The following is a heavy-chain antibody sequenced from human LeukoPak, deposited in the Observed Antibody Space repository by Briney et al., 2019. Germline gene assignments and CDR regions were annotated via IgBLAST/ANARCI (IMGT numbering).Heavy chain of an antibody. CDR1: GFTFSNAW. J-gene: IGHJ4*02. CDR3: ASYILTGYLFDY. V-gene: IGHV3-53*01. D-gene: IGHD3-9*01. Sequence: GGSLRLSCAVSGFTFSNAWMNWVRQAPGKGLEWVSVIYSDGTTYYADSVKGRFTISRDNSKNTLYLQMNSLGAEDTAVYYCASYILTGYLFDYWGQGTLVTVSS. CDR2: IYSDGTT.